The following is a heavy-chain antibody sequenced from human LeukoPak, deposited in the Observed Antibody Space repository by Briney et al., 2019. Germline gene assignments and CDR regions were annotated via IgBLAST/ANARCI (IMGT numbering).Heavy chain of an antibody. CDR1: GFTFSSHH. V-gene: IGHV3-7*01. CDR3: ARMSGYCDY. D-gene: IGHD3-3*01. Sequence: GGSLRLSCVASGFTFSSHHMNWVRQTPGKGLESVATIKPDGSEKYYVDSVKGRFTISRDNAESSLYLQMNSLRAEDTGVYFCARMSGYCDYWGQGTLVTVSS. CDR2: IKPDGSEK. J-gene: IGHJ4*02.